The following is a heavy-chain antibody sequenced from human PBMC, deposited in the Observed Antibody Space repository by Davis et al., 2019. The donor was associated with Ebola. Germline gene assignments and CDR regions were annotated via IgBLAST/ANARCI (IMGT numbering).Heavy chain of an antibody. V-gene: IGHV4-39*01. Sequence: MPGGSLRLSCPVSGGSISSSSYYCGWIRQPPGKGLEWTGSIYYSGSTYYNPSLKSRVTISVDTSKNQFSLKLSSVTAADTAVYYCARVASYGDYFDYWGLGTLVTVSS. CDR3: ARVASYGDYFDY. CDR2: IYYSGST. CDR1: GGSISSSSYY. D-gene: IGHD4-17*01. J-gene: IGHJ4*02.